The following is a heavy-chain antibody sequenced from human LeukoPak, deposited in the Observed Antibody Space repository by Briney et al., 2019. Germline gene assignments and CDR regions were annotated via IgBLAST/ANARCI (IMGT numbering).Heavy chain of an antibody. V-gene: IGHV1-8*03. CDR1: GYTFTSYD. CDR2: MNPNSGNT. D-gene: IGHD3-16*02. Sequence: ASVKVSCKASGYTFTSYDINWVRQATGQGLEWMGWMNPNSGNTGYAQKFQGRVTITRNTSISTAYMELSSLRSEDTAVYYCARVLVGYDYVWGSYHYYYYYYMDVWGKGTTVTVSS. CDR3: ARVLVGYDYVWGSYHYYYYYYMDV. J-gene: IGHJ6*03.